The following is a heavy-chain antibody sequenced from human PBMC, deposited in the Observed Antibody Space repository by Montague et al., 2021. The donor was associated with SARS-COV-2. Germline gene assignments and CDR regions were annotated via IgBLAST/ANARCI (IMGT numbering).Heavy chain of an antibody. J-gene: IGHJ3*01. V-gene: IGHV4-34*01. CDR2: VDHRGSA. D-gene: IGHD3-3*01. Sequence: SETLSLTCAVYGGSFTDYYWTWIRQAPGKGLEWIGEVDHRGSASYSPSLKGRVSISVDRSKNQFSLNLRSVTAADTAAYYCARGQVSVYGVLIMLPAAGSFDVWGRGTMVLVSP. CDR1: GGSFTDYY. CDR3: ARGQVSVYGVLIMLPAAGSFDV.